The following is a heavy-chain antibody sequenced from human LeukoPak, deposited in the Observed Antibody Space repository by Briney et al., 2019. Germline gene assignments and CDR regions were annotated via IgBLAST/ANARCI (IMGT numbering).Heavy chain of an antibody. V-gene: IGHV1-2*02. Sequence: ASVKVSCKTSGYTFTGYYMHWVRQAPGQGLEWMGWINPNSGGTNYAQKFQGRVTMTRDTSISTAYMELSRLRSDDTAVYYCAREGDSSGYYHDYWGQGTLVTVSS. D-gene: IGHD3-22*01. CDR2: INPNSGGT. CDR3: AREGDSSGYYHDY. J-gene: IGHJ4*02. CDR1: GYTFTGYY.